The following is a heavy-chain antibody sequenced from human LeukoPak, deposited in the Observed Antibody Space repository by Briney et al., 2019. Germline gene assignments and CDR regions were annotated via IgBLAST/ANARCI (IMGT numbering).Heavy chain of an antibody. V-gene: IGHV4-30-2*01. CDR3: AREDRYYFDY. J-gene: IGHJ4*02. Sequence: SQTLSLTCAVSGGSISSGGYSWSWIRQPPRKGLEWIGYIYHSGSTYYNPSLQSRVTISVDKSKNQFSLKLNSVTAADTAVYYCAREDRYYFDYWGQGTLVTVSS. CDR2: IYHSGST. CDR1: GGSISSGGYS.